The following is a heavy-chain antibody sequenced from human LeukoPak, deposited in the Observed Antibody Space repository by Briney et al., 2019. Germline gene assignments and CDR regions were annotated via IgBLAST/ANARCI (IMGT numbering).Heavy chain of an antibody. Sequence: SGTLSLTCAVYGGSFSGYYWSWIRQPPGKGLEWIGEINHSGSTNYNPSLKSRVTISVDTSKNQFSLKLSSVTAADTAVYYCARATTSNTYYYDSSGYYFDYWGQGTLVTVSS. CDR1: GGSFSGYY. D-gene: IGHD3-22*01. CDR3: ARATTSNTYYYDSSGYYFDY. CDR2: INHSGST. J-gene: IGHJ4*02. V-gene: IGHV4-34*01.